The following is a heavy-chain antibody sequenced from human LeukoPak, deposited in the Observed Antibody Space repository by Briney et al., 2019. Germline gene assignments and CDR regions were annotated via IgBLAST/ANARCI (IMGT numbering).Heavy chain of an antibody. CDR3: ARGGLRGYCGGDCYRHFDY. J-gene: IGHJ4*02. CDR1: GYTFTGYY. Sequence: GASVKVSCKASGYTFTGYYMHWVRQAPGQGLEWMGWINPNSGGTNYAQKFQGRVTMTRDTSISTAYMELSRLRSDDTAVYYCARGGLRGYCGGDCYRHFDYWGQGTLVTVSS. D-gene: IGHD2-21*02. CDR2: INPNSGGT. V-gene: IGHV1-2*02.